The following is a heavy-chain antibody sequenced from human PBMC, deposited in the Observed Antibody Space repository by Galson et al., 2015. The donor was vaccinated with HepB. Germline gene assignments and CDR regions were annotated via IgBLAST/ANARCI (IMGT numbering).Heavy chain of an antibody. CDR3: AKGGTYSYGCFDY. Sequence: SLRLSCAASGFTFDDYAMHWVRQAPGKGLEWVSGISWNSGSIGYADSVKGRFTISRDNAKNSLYLQMNSLRAEDTALYYCAKGGTYSYGCFDYWGQGTLVTVSS. D-gene: IGHD5-18*01. CDR1: GFTFDDYA. CDR2: ISWNSGSI. J-gene: IGHJ4*02. V-gene: IGHV3-9*01.